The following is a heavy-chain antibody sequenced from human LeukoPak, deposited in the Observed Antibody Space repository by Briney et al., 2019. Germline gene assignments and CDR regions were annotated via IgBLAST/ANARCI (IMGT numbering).Heavy chain of an antibody. D-gene: IGHD3-9*01. J-gene: IGHJ5*02. CDR3: ARVSYYDILTDNWFDP. CDR2: INPNSGGT. V-gene: IGHV1-2*02. CDR1: GYTFTGYY. Sequence: ASVKVSCKASGYTFTGYYMHWARQAPGQGLEWMGWINPNSGGTNYAQKFQGRVTMTRDTSISTAYMELSRLRSDDTAVYYCARVSYYDILTDNWFDPWGQGTLVTVSS.